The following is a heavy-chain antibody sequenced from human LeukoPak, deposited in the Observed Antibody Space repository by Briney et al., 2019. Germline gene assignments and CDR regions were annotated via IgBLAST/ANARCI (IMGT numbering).Heavy chain of an antibody. J-gene: IGHJ4*02. Sequence: GGSLRLSCAASGFTVSSNYMSWVRQAPGKGLEWVSVIYSGGSTYYADSVKGRFTISRDNSKNTLYLQMNSLRAEDTAVYYCTSFPFNSFGVVIRIRWGQGTLVTVSS. CDR2: IYSGGST. V-gene: IGHV3-53*01. D-gene: IGHD3-3*01. CDR3: TSFPFNSFGVVIRIR. CDR1: GFTVSSNY.